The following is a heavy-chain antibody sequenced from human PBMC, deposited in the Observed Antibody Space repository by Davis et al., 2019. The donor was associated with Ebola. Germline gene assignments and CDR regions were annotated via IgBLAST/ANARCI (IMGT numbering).Heavy chain of an antibody. Sequence: GESLKISCAASGFTVSSNYMNWVRQAPGKGLEWVSVIYSGGSTYYADSVKGRFTISRDNSKNTLYLQMNSLRAEDTAVYYCATNHYYYYGMDVWGQGTTVTVSS. CDR1: GFTVSSNY. CDR3: ATNHYYYYGMDV. J-gene: IGHJ6*02. CDR2: IYSGGST. V-gene: IGHV3-53*01.